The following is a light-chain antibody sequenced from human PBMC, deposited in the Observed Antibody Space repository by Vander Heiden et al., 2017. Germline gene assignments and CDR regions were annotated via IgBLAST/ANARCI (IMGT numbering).Light chain of an antibody. CDR2: MSS. CDR1: RSNIATNY. V-gene: IGLV1-47*01. J-gene: IGLJ2*01. Sequence: SVLTPPPSASGTPGQRVSISCSGSRSNIATNYVYWYQQLTGTAPKLLIYMSSQRPSGVPDRFSGSKSGTSASLAISGLRSEDEADYYCASWDESLSGVVFGGGTKLTVL. CDR3: ASWDESLSGVV.